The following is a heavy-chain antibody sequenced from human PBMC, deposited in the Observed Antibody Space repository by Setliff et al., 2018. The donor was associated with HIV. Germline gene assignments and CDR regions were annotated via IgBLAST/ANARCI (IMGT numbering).Heavy chain of an antibody. Sequence: ASVKVSCKASGYTFQTYGISWVRQAPGQGLEWMGWISAHTGHTNFARSFQGRVSMTIDASTTMAYMELRNLKSDDTAVYYCARLGSGWSDSYYYAMDVWGRGTTVTVSS. D-gene: IGHD6-19*01. CDR2: ISAHTGHT. V-gene: IGHV1-18*01. J-gene: IGHJ6*02. CDR1: GYTFQTYG. CDR3: ARLGSGWSDSYYYAMDV.